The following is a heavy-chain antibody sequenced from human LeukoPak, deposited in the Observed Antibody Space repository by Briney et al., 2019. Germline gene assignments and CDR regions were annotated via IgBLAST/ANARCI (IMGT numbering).Heavy chain of an antibody. CDR2: VYPGDSDT. CDR3: ARQGDIVATIGGAIYYYYGMDV. Sequence: GESLKISCKGSGYSFTSYWIGWVRQMLGKGLEWMGIVYPGDSDTRYSPSFQGQVTISADKSISTAYLQWSGLKASDTAMYYCARQGDIVATIGGAIYYYYGMDVWGQGTTVTVSS. V-gene: IGHV5-51*01. J-gene: IGHJ6*02. D-gene: IGHD5-12*01. CDR1: GYSFTSYW.